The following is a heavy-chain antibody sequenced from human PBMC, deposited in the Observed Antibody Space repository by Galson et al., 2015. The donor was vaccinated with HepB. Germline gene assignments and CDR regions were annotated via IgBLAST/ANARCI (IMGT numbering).Heavy chain of an antibody. Sequence: SLRLSCAASGFTFSSYPMHWVRQAPGKGLEWVAVISYDGSNKYYADSVKGRFTISRDNSKNTLYLQMNSLRAGDTAVYYCARDQGYCSGGSCYGWFDPWGQGTLVTVSS. J-gene: IGHJ5*02. CDR3: ARDQGYCSGGSCYGWFDP. V-gene: IGHV3-30-3*01. CDR1: GFTFSSYP. CDR2: ISYDGSNK. D-gene: IGHD2-15*01.